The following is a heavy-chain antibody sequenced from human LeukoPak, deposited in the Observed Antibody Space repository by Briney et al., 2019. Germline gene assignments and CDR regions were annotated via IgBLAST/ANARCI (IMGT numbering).Heavy chain of an antibody. V-gene: IGHV4-59*01. CDR1: GGSISSYY. D-gene: IGHD1-1*01. Sequence: SETLSLTCTVSGGSISSYYWSWIRQPPGKGLEWIGYIYYSGSTNYNPSLKSRVTISVDTSKSQFSLKLSSVTAADTAVYYCARARTQRTPYYYGMDVWGQGTTVTVSS. CDR2: IYYSGST. CDR3: ARARTQRTPYYYGMDV. J-gene: IGHJ6*02.